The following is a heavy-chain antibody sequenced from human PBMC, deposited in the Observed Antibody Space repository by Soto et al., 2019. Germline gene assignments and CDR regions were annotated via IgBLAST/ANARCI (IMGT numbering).Heavy chain of an antibody. Sequence: GGSLRLSCAASGLILRTYAMHWVRQAPGKGLEWVAVISSDGSEEYYADSVKGRFTISRDNSNSKMFLEMTNLRADDTALYYCAREAIAAAGPLDHWGPGXLVTVYS. D-gene: IGHD6-13*01. J-gene: IGHJ4*02. CDR2: ISSDGSEE. CDR3: AREAIAAAGPLDH. CDR1: GLILRTYA. V-gene: IGHV3-33*01.